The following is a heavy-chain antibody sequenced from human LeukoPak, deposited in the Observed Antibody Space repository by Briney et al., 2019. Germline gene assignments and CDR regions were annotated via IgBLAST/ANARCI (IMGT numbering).Heavy chain of an antibody. D-gene: IGHD3-10*01. J-gene: IGHJ2*01. V-gene: IGHV4-34*01. CDR2: INHSGST. CDR3: ARGEITMVRGVLYWYFDL. Sequence: SETLSLTCAVYGXSFSGYYWSWIRQPPGKGLEWIGEINHSGSTNYNPSLKSRVTISVDTSKNQFSLKLSSVTAADTAVYYCARGEITMVRGVLYWYFDLWGRGTLVTVSS. CDR1: GXSFSGYY.